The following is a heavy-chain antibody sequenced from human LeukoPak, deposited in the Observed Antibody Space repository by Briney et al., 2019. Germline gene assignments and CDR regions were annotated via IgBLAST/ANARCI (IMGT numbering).Heavy chain of an antibody. D-gene: IGHD5-12*01. J-gene: IGHJ3*02. CDR3: ARSHPESGYDSVGAFDI. Sequence: GGSLRLSCAASGFTVSSNYMSWIRQAPGKGLEWVSVIYSGGSTYYADSVKGRFTISRDNSKNTLYLQMNSLRAEDTAVYYCARSHPESGYDSVGAFDIWGQGTMVTVSS. V-gene: IGHV3-53*01. CDR1: GFTVSSNY. CDR2: IYSGGST.